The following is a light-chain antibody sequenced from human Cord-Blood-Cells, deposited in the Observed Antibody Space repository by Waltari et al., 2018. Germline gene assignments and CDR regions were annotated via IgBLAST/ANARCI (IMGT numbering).Light chain of an antibody. Sequence: DIQMTQSPSSLSASVGDRVTITCRASQSISSYLNWYQQKPGKAPKLLIYAASSLQSGVPSRFSGSGSGTDFTLTISSLKHEDFATYYCKQSYSTLTFGGGTKVEIK. CDR2: AAS. CDR1: QSISSY. CDR3: KQSYSTLT. V-gene: IGKV1-39*01. J-gene: IGKJ4*01.